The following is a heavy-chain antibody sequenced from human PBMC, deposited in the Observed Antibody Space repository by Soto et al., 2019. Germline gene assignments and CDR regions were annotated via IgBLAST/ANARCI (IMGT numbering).Heavy chain of an antibody. J-gene: IGHJ4*02. Sequence: QVQLQESGPGLVKPSQTLSLTCTVSGDSMSSGAYYWNWIRQHPGKGLEWIGYIYYSGHTYYNPSLKSRIVISVDTSKNQFSLNLGSVTAADTAIYYCASSYSGYLDNWGRGALVTVSS. CDR2: IYYSGHT. V-gene: IGHV4-31*03. CDR1: GDSMSSGAYY. D-gene: IGHD3-22*01. CDR3: ASSYSGYLDN.